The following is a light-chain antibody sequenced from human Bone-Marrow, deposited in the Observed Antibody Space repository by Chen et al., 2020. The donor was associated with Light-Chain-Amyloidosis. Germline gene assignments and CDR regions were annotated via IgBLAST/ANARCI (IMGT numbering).Light chain of an antibody. V-gene: IGLV2-14*03. CDR3: SSFTRSGPLGV. Sequence: QSALTQPASVSGSPGQSITISCTGTSSDVGGYDYVSWYQQNPGKAPKLIIYDVSDRPSGVSDRFSGSKSGNTASLTISGIQAEDEAAYYCSSFTRSGPLGVFGGGTKLTVL. CDR2: DVS. CDR1: SSDVGGYDY. J-gene: IGLJ2*01.